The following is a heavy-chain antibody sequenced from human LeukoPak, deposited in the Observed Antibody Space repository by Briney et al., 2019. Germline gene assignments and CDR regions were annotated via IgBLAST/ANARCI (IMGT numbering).Heavy chain of an antibody. Sequence: GGSLRLSCAGSGFTFDEHAMHWVRQAPGKGLEWVSGISWNSGSIACADSVKGRFTISRDNAKNLLFLQMSSLRAADTALYYCVKGHCSSSSCFPNYYYYMDVWGTGTTVTVSS. CDR2: ISWNSGSI. V-gene: IGHV3-9*01. CDR3: VKGHCSSSSCFPNYYYYMDV. D-gene: IGHD2-15*01. J-gene: IGHJ6*03. CDR1: GFTFDEHA.